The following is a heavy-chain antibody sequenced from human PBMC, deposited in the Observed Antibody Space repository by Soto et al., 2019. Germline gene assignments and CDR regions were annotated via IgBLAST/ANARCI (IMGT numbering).Heavy chain of an antibody. V-gene: IGHV3-30*03. Sequence: GGSLRLSCAASGITFSDYGMHWVRQAPGKGLEWVAVISYDGGHTYYTDSVKGRFTISRDNSKNTLYLQMNSLRAEDTAVYYCARDRRPTYYDFWSGYYTEYFDYWGQGTLVTVS. CDR1: GITFSDYG. D-gene: IGHD3-3*01. CDR2: ISYDGGHT. CDR3: ARDRRPTYYDFWSGYYTEYFDY. J-gene: IGHJ4*02.